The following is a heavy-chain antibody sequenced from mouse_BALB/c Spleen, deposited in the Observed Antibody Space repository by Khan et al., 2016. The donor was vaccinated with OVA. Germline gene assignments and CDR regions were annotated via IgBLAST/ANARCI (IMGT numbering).Heavy chain of an antibody. CDR1: GYSITSGYA. CDR2: ISYSGVT. D-gene: IGHD1-1*01. CDR3: ARENYYGYYFDY. V-gene: IGHV3-2*02. J-gene: IGHJ2*01. Sequence: EVQLQESGPGLVKPSQSLSLTYTVTGYSITSGYAWNWIRQFPGNKLEWMGYISYSGVTSYTPSLKSRISITRDTSKNQFFLQLNSVTTEDTATYYCARENYYGYYFDYWGQGTTLTVSS.